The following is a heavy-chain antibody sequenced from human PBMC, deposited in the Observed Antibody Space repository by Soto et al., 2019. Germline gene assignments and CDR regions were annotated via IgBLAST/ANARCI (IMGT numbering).Heavy chain of an antibody. Sequence: GGSLRLSCAASGFTFSSYAMSWVRQAPGKGLEWVSAISGSGGSTYYADSVKGRFTISRDNSKNTLYLQMNSLRAEDTAVYYCAKDYSGSYYYYYGMDVWGQGTTVTVSS. CDR3: AKDYSGSYYYYYGMDV. D-gene: IGHD1-26*01. CDR2: ISGSGGST. J-gene: IGHJ6*02. CDR1: GFTFSSYA. V-gene: IGHV3-23*01.